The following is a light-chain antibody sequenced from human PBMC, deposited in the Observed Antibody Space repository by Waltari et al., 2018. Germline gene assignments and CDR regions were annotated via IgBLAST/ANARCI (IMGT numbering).Light chain of an antibody. CDR3: QHYLRLPVT. J-gene: IGKJ1*01. CDR1: QSGNGAV. Sequence: EIVLTQSPGTVSLSPGDGATLSCRASQSGNGAVAWYQQKPGQAPRLLIYHASNRATGIPDRFSGSGSGTDFSLTISRLEPEDFAVYYCQHYLRLPVTFGQGTKVEI. V-gene: IGKV3-20*01. CDR2: HAS.